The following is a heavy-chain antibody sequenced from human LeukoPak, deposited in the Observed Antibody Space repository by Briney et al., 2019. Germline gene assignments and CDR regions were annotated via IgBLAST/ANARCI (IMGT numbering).Heavy chain of an antibody. J-gene: IGHJ4*02. CDR2: IKQDGSEK. CDR1: GFTFSSYW. CDR3: AREGDGSYWGEFDY. V-gene: IGHV3-7*01. Sequence: GGSLRLACAASGFTFSSYWMSWVRQAPGKGLEWVANIKQDGSEKYYVDSVKGRFTISRDNAKNSLYLQMNSLRAEDTAVYYCAREGDGSYWGEFDYWGQGTLVTVSS. D-gene: IGHD1-26*01.